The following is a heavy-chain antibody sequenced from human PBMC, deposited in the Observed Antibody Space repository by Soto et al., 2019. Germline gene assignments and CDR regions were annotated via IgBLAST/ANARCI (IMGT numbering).Heavy chain of an antibody. CDR3: ARSPRSSPYFDY. V-gene: IGHV5-51*01. Sequence: PGECLTSSCRCSGDTFSHFWIGWVRQLPGKGLEWMGIIYPGDHETRYSPSFHGKVTISADKSINTAYLQWNSLEASDTAFYFCARSPRSSPYFDYWGQGALVTVSS. J-gene: IGHJ4*02. D-gene: IGHD6-13*01. CDR1: GDTFSHFW. CDR2: IYPGDHET.